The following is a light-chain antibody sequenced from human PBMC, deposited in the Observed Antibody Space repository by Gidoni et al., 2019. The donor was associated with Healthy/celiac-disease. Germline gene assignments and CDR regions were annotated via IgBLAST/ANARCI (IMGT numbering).Light chain of an antibody. V-gene: IGKV3-20*01. Sequence: IVLTQSPGTLSLSPGESATLPCRGSQSVSSSYLAWYQQKPGQAPRLLIYGASSRATGIPDRFRGSGSGTDFTLTSSRLEPEEFAVYYCQQYGSSPTWTFXQXTKVEIK. CDR3: QQYGSSPTWT. CDR2: GAS. J-gene: IGKJ1*01. CDR1: QSVSSSY.